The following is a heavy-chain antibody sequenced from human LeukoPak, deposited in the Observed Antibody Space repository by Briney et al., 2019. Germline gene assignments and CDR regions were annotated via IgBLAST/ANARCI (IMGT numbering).Heavy chain of an antibody. CDR3: AKGPRGVGATAGGGPSDY. CDR2: ISGSGGST. J-gene: IGHJ4*02. D-gene: IGHD1-26*01. CDR1: GFTVSSYA. V-gene: IGHV3-23*01. Sequence: GGSLRLSCAASGFTVSSYAISWVRQAPGKGLEWVSAISGSGGSTYYADSVKGRFTISRDNSKNTLYLQMNSLRAEDTAVYYCAKGPRGVGATAGGGPSDYWGQGTLVTVSS.